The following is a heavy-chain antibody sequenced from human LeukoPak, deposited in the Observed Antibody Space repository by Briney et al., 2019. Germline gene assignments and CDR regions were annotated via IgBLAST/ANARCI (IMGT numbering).Heavy chain of an antibody. Sequence: GGSLRLSCAASGFTFSSYAMSWVRQAPGKGLEWVSAISGSGGSTYYADSVKGRFTISRDNSKNTLYLQMNSQRAEDTAVYYCAKHVIGIQLWLLLFDYWGQGTLVTVSS. CDR1: GFTFSSYA. CDR2: ISGSGGST. D-gene: IGHD5-18*01. J-gene: IGHJ4*02. V-gene: IGHV3-23*01. CDR3: AKHVIGIQLWLLLFDY.